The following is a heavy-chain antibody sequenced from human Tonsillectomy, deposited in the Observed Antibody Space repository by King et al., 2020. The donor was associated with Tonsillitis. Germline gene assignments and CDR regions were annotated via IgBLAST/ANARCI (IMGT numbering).Heavy chain of an antibody. J-gene: IGHJ4*02. CDR2: VYYSGTT. V-gene: IGHV4-39*01. Sequence: QLQLQESGPGPVKPSETLSLTCTVSGGSISSSSYYCGWIRQPPGKGLEWIGSVYYSGTTYYNPSLKSRVTISVDTSKNQFSLKLSSVTAADTAMYYCARTRSYGDHDYWGQGTLVTVSS. D-gene: IGHD4-17*01. CDR1: GGSISSSSYY. CDR3: ARTRSYGDHDY.